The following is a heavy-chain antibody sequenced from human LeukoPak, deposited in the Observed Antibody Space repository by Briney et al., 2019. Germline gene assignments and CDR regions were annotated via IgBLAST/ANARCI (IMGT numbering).Heavy chain of an antibody. Sequence: PGGSLRLSCAASGFTFSSYAMHWVRQAPGKGLEWVAVISYDGSNKYYADSVKGRFTIPRDNSKNTLYLQMNSLRAEDTAVYYCARDCIVGATPGNYWGQGTLVTVSS. D-gene: IGHD1-26*01. CDR1: GFTFSSYA. V-gene: IGHV3-30*04. CDR3: ARDCIVGATPGNY. J-gene: IGHJ4*02. CDR2: ISYDGSNK.